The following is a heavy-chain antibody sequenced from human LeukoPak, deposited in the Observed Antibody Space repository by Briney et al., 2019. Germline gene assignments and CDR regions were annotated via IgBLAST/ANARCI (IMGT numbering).Heavy chain of an antibody. CDR2: IYYSGST. CDR3: ARGSDSSGWGYDY. Sequence: SETLSLTCTVSGGSISSGSYYWGWIRQPPGKGLEWIGSIYYSGSTYYNPSLKSRVTISVDTSKNQFSLKLSSVTAADTAVYYCARGSDSSGWGYDYWGQGTLVTVSS. D-gene: IGHD6-19*01. V-gene: IGHV4-39*01. CDR1: GGSISSGSYY. J-gene: IGHJ4*02.